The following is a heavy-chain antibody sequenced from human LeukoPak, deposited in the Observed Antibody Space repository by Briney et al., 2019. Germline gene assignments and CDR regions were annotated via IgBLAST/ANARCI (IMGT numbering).Heavy chain of an antibody. CDR3: ARLDGDSNAFDI. D-gene: IGHD3/OR15-3a*01. CDR2: IYYSGCT. V-gene: IGHV4-59*01. Sequence: PSETLSLTCTVSGGSISSYYWSWIRQPPGKGLEWIGYIYYSGCTNYNPSLKSRVTISVDTSKNQFSLKLSSVTAADTAVYYCARLDGDSNAFDIWGQGTMVTVSS. J-gene: IGHJ3*02. CDR1: GGSISSYY.